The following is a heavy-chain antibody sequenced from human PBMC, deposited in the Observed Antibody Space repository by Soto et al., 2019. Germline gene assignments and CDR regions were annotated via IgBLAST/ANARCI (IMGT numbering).Heavy chain of an antibody. Sequence: GASVKVSCKASGYTFTSYGISWVRQAPGQGLEWVGWISAYNGNSNYAQKYHGRVTMTTDTSTNTAYMEMSSLRSDDTAVYYCAREGVAPYYYYGMAVWGQGTLVTVSS. V-gene: IGHV1-18*01. J-gene: IGHJ6*02. CDR1: GYTFTSYG. CDR3: AREGVAPYYYYGMAV. D-gene: IGHD3-16*01. CDR2: ISAYNGNS.